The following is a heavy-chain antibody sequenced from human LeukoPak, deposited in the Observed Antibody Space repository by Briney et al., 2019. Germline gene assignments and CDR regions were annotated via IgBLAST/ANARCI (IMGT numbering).Heavy chain of an antibody. J-gene: IGHJ6*02. CDR3: ATPGYCSSTSCGSYYYYGMDV. CDR1: GYTLTELS. Sequence: GSVKVSCKVSGYTLTELSMHWVRQAPGKGLEWMGGFDPEDGETIYAQKFQGRVAMTEDTSTDTAYMELSSLRSEDTAVYYCATPGYCSSTSCGSYYYYGMDVWGQGTTVTVSS. CDR2: FDPEDGET. D-gene: IGHD2-2*01. V-gene: IGHV1-24*01.